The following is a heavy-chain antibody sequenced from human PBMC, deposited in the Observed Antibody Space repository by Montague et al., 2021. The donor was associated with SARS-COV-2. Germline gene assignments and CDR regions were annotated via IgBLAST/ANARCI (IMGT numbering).Heavy chain of an antibody. Sequence: PALVKPTQTLTLTCTFSGFSLSTSGMCVSWIRQPPGKALEWLALIDWDDDKYYSTSLKTRLTISKDTSKNQVVLTMTNMDPVDTATYYCARTYYYGSGSYYTYYFDYWSQGTLVTVSS. CDR3: ARTYYYGSGSYYTYYFDY. J-gene: IGHJ4*02. CDR1: GFSLSTSGMC. V-gene: IGHV2-70*01. D-gene: IGHD3-10*01. CDR2: IDWDDDK.